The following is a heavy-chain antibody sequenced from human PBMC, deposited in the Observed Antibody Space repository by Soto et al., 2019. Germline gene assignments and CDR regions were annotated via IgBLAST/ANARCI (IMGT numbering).Heavy chain of an antibody. D-gene: IGHD2-15*01. J-gene: IGHJ6*02. Sequence: LSLTCTVSGGSISSYYWSWIRQPPGKGLEWIGYIYYSGSTNYNPSLKSRVTISVDTSKNQFSLKLSSVTAADTAVYYCARLPPDCSGGSCYYGMDVWGQGTTVTVSS. CDR3: ARLPPDCSGGSCYYGMDV. V-gene: IGHV4-59*08. CDR2: IYYSGST. CDR1: GGSISSYY.